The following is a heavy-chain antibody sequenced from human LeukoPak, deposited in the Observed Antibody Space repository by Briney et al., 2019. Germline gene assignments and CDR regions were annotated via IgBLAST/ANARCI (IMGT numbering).Heavy chain of an antibody. CDR1: GGAISSGGYS. CDR2: IYHSGST. Sequence: SQTLSLTCAVSGGAISSGGYSWSWIRQPPGKGLEWIGYIYHSGSTYYNPSLKSRVTISVDRSKNQFSLKLSSVTAADTAVYYCASSPLQGRNWFDPWGEGTLVTVSS. CDR3: ASSPLQGRNWFDP. V-gene: IGHV4-30-2*01. J-gene: IGHJ5*01.